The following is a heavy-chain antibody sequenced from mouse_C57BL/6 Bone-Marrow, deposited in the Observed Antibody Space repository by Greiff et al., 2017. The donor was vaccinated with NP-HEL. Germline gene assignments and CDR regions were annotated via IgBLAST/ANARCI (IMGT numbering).Heavy chain of an antibody. CDR3: ARSESNLYAMDY. D-gene: IGHD2-5*01. CDR2: IHPTSGST. J-gene: IGHJ4*01. CDR1: GYTFTSYW. V-gene: IGHV1-64*01. Sequence: QVQLQQPGAELVKPGASVKLSCKASGYTFTSYWMHWVKQRPGQGLEWIGMIHPTSGSTNYNEKFKSKATLTVDKSSSTAYMQLSSLTSEDSAVYYWARSESNLYAMDYWGQGTSVTVSS.